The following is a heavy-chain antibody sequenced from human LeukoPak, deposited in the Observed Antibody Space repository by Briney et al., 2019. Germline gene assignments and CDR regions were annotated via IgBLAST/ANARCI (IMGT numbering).Heavy chain of an antibody. CDR1: RFTFSNYE. CDR2: ISSSGTTI. D-gene: IGHD7-27*01. CDR3: ARGVGTGFSDY. J-gene: IGHJ4*02. Sequence: PGGSLRLSCTASRFTFSNYEMTWVRQAPGKGLEWLSHISSSGTTIYYADSVQRRFTISRDNAKNSLYLQMNSLRADDTAAYYCARGVGTGFSDYWGQGTLVTVSS. V-gene: IGHV3-48*03.